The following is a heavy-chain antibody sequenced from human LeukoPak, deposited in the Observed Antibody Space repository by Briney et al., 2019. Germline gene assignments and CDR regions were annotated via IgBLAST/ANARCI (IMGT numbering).Heavy chain of an antibody. CDR3: ARDQGLTAPPPYGLDV. CDR2: IIPVLNIT. D-gene: IGHD5-18*01. Sequence: AASVKVSCKTSGGTFSTSAITWVRQAPGQGLEWMGRIIPVLNITTYAQRFQGRVTITADTSTSTVYMELSSLRSEGTAVYYCARDQGLTAPPPYGLDVWGQGTTVIVSS. J-gene: IGHJ6*02. V-gene: IGHV1-69*04. CDR1: GGTFSTSA.